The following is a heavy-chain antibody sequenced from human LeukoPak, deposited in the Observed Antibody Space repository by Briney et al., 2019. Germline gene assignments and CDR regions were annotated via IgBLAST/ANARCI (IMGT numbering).Heavy chain of an antibody. CDR1: GFRFSDYS. Sequence: PGGSLRLSCAASGFRFSDYSVAWVRQAPGKGLEWVSIISRDGINIYYADSLRGRITISRDNAKNSLSLQVNSLRAEDTAVYYCARGGTSVTRHFDCWGQGTLGNVSS. D-gene: IGHD4-17*01. J-gene: IGHJ4*02. CDR3: ARGGTSVTRHFDC. V-gene: IGHV3-21*01. CDR2: ISRDGINI.